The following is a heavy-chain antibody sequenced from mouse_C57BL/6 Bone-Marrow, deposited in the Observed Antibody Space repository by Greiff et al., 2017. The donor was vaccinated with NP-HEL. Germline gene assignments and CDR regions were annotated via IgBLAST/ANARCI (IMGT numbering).Heavy chain of an antibody. D-gene: IGHD3-2*02. V-gene: IGHV1-55*01. CDR2: IYPGSGST. CDR3: ARKTAQALYAMDY. CDR1: GYTFTSYW. J-gene: IGHJ4*01. Sequence: QVQLQQSGAELVKPGASVKMSCKASGYTFTSYWITWVKQRPGQGLEWIGDIYPGSGSTNYNEKFKSKATLTVDTSSSTAYMQLSSLTSEDSAVYYCARKTAQALYAMDYWGQGTSVTISS.